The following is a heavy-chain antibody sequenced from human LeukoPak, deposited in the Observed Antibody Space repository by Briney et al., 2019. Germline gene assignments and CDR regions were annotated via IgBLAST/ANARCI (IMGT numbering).Heavy chain of an antibody. Sequence: SETLSLTCTVSGGSISSHSWSWIRQPAGKGLEWIGRIFTSGSTYYNPSLKSRVIMSVDTSKNQFSLKLSSVTAADTAVYYCATRSELYSYYYMDVWGKGTTVTISS. J-gene: IGHJ6*03. D-gene: IGHD1-26*01. CDR3: ATRSELYSYYYMDV. CDR2: IFTSGST. CDR1: GGSISSHS. V-gene: IGHV4-4*07.